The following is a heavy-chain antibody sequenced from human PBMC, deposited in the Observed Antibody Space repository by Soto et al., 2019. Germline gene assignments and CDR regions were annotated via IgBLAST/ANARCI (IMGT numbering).Heavy chain of an antibody. D-gene: IGHD4-17*01. Sequence: GGSLRLSCIASGFTFSNYWMHWVRQTPGKGLEWVSGISANGDNVDYAESVKGRFTVSRDNAKNSLFLQMNSLRPEDTALYYCAKDMKWGGMTTIHYFDSWGQGTQVTVSS. J-gene: IGHJ4*02. V-gene: IGHV3-9*01. CDR2: ISANGDNV. CDR1: GFTFSNYW. CDR3: AKDMKWGGMTTIHYFDS.